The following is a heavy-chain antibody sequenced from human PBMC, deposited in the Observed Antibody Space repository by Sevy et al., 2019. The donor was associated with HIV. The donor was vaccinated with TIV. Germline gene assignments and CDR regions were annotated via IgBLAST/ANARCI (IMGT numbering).Heavy chain of an antibody. V-gene: IGHV3-9*01. D-gene: IGHD2-21*02. Sequence: SLKISCTASGFAFDDYTMHWVRQIPGKGLEWVAGIRWDTLNINYVDSVKGRFTISRDNAKNSLYLQMNSLRVDDTALYYCVGSGDWPYYFDYWGQGTLVTVSS. CDR2: IRWDTLNI. J-gene: IGHJ4*02. CDR1: GFAFDDYT. CDR3: VGSGDWPYYFDY.